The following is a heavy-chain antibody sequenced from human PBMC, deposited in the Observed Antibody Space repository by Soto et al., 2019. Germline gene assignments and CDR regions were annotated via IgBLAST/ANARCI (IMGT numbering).Heavy chain of an antibody. D-gene: IGHD1-7*01. Sequence: EVQLLESGGGLVQPGGSLRLSCAASGFTFSNYVMNWVRQAPGKGLEWVSTISYSADKTFYADSVKGRFTISSDNSRDTLFLQMNSLRADDAAVYYCARRARTATTTWGAFDIWGQGTMVTVSS. CDR1: GFTFSNYV. V-gene: IGHV3-23*01. CDR2: ISYSADKT. J-gene: IGHJ3*02. CDR3: ARRARTATTTWGAFDI.